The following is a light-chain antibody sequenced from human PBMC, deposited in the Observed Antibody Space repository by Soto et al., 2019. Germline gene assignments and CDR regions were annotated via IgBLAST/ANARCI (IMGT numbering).Light chain of an antibody. J-gene: IGKJ4*01. Sequence: EIVLTQSPGTLSLSPGERATLSCTASQSVGRDFLAWYQHKPGQAPRLLIHRASSRATGIPDRFSGSGSGTDFILTISRLEPEDFALYYCQQYASSPLTFGGGTKVEIK. V-gene: IGKV3-20*01. CDR2: RAS. CDR3: QQYASSPLT. CDR1: QSVGRDF.